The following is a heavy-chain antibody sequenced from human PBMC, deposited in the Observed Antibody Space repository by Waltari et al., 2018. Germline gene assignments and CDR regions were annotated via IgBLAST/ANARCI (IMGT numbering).Heavy chain of an antibody. CDR2: IYTSGST. CDR1: GGSISSGSYY. D-gene: IGHD6-13*01. Sequence: QVQLQESGPGLVKPSQTLSLTCTVSGGSISSGSYYSSWIRQPAGKGLEWIGRIYTSGSTNYNPSLKSRVTISVDTSKNQFSLKLSSVTAADTAVYYCARDIAAAGYYYYYMDVWGKGTTVTVSS. CDR3: ARDIAAAGYYYYYMDV. V-gene: IGHV4-61*02. J-gene: IGHJ6*03.